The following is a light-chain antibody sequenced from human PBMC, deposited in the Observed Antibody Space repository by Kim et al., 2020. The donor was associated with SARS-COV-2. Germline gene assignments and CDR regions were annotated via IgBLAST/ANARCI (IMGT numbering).Light chain of an antibody. J-gene: IGKJ2*01. CDR1: QDIDDD. Sequence: SATPGDKVSISCKASQDIDDDVNWYQQKPGEPATFIIQEASIRVPGTSPRFSGSGYGTDFTLTIKNLESEDAAYYFCLQHDNFPYTFGQGTKLEI. V-gene: IGKV5-2*01. CDR3: LQHDNFPYT. CDR2: EAS.